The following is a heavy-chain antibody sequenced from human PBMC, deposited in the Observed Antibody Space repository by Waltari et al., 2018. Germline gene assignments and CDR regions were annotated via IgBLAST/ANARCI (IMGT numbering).Heavy chain of an antibody. CDR3: AKEMTTVTSGTDY. Sequence: VQLVESGGGLVQPGGSLRLACAASGFTFNNFAMTWVRQAPGKGLEWVSTSSGRGSSTYYADSVKGRLTISRDNSKNTLHLQMNTLRAEDTAVYYCAKEMTTVTSGTDYWGQGTLVTVSS. V-gene: IGHV3-23*04. CDR1: GFTFNNFA. J-gene: IGHJ4*02. CDR2: SSGRGSST. D-gene: IGHD4-17*01.